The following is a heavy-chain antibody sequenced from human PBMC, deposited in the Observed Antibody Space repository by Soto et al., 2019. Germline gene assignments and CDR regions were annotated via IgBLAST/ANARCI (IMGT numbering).Heavy chain of an antibody. CDR3: ASLSIAALLFDP. CDR1: GGSISSYY. V-gene: IGHV4-59*01. D-gene: IGHD6-6*01. J-gene: IGHJ5*02. CDR2: IYYSGST. Sequence: SETLSLTCTVSGGSISSYYWSWIRQPPGKGLEWIGYIYYSGSTNYNPSLKSQVTISVDTSKNQFSLKLSSVTAADTAVYYCASLSIAALLFDPWGQGTLVTVSS.